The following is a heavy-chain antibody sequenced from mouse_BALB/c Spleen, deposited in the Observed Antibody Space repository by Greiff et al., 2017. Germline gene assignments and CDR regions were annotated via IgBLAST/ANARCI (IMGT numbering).Heavy chain of an antibody. CDR2: IDPANGNT. CDR3: ARDGPFAY. J-gene: IGHJ3*01. CDR1: GFNIKDTY. V-gene: IGHV14-3*02. D-gene: IGHD2-3*01. Sequence: VQLQQSGAELVKPGASVKLSCTASGFNIKDTYVHWVKQRPEQGLEWIGRIDPANGNTKYDPKFQGKATITADTSSNTAYLQLSSLTSEDTAVYYCARDGPFAYWGQGTLVTVSA.